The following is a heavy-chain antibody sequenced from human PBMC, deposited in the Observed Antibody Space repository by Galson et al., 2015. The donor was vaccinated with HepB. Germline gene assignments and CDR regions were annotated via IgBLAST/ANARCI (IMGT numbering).Heavy chain of an antibody. CDR2: IYWNDDK. CDR3: ARSLGLVGPSFDN. D-gene: IGHD2-8*02. CDR1: GFSLRASGVG. Sequence: PALVKPTQTLTLTCTFSGFSLRASGVGVGWVRQSPGKALEWLALIYWNDDKYYSPSLRSRPTITKDTSKDQVVLTMTNLDPLDTATYYCARSLGLVGPSFDNWGQGTLVTVSS. V-gene: IGHV2-5*01. J-gene: IGHJ4*02.